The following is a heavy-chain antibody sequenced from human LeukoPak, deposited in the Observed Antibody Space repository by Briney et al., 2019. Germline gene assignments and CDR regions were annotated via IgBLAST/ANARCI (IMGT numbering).Heavy chain of an antibody. J-gene: IGHJ4*02. D-gene: IGHD3-16*01. CDR3: ARDMNTNFDY. CDR1: GYTFTSYY. Sequence: GASVKVSCKASGYTFTSYYMHWVRQAPGQGLEWMGWINPNSGGTNYAQKLQGRVTMTRDTSISTAYLELSRLRSDDTAMYFCARDMNTNFDYWGQGTLVTVSS. V-gene: IGHV1-2*02. CDR2: INPNSGGT.